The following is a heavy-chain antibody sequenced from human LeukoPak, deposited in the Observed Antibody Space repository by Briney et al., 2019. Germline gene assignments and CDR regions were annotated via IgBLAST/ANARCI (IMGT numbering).Heavy chain of an antibody. Sequence: GGSLRLSCAASGFTVSSNYMSWVRQAPGKGLEWVSVIYSGGSTYYADSVKGRFTISRDNSKNTLYLQMNSLRAEDTAVYYCARGLSCSGGSCYSVRYFDLWGRGTLVTVSS. J-gene: IGHJ2*01. V-gene: IGHV3-53*01. CDR1: GFTVSSNY. D-gene: IGHD2-15*01. CDR2: IYSGGST. CDR3: ARGLSCSGGSCYSVRYFDL.